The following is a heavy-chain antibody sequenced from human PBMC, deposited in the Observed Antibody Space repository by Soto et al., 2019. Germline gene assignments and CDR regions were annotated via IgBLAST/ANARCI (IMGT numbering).Heavy chain of an antibody. J-gene: IGHJ4*02. CDR1: GGSISSSSYY. CDR3: ASRCERGYSYGYDC. V-gene: IGHV4-39*01. Sequence: QLQLQESGPGLVKPSETLSLTCTVSGGSISSSSYYWGWIRQPPGKGLEWIGSIYYSGSTYYNPSLKSRVTISVDTSKNQFSLKLSSVTAADTAVYYCASRCERGYSYGYDCWGQGTLVTVSS. CDR2: IYYSGST. D-gene: IGHD5-18*01.